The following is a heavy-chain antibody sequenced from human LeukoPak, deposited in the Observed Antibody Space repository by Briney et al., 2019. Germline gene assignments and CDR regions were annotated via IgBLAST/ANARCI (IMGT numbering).Heavy chain of an antibody. CDR2: ISGSGGST. D-gene: IGHD3-22*01. CDR3: AKDRGSGSSGYYLLDAFDI. CDR1: GFTFSSYA. J-gene: IGHJ3*02. Sequence: PGGSLRLSCAASGFTFSSYAMSWVRQAPGKGLEWVSAISGSGGSTYYADSVKGRFTISRDNSKNTLYLQMNSPRAEDTAVYYCAKDRGSGSSGYYLLDAFDIWGQGTMVTVSS. V-gene: IGHV3-23*01.